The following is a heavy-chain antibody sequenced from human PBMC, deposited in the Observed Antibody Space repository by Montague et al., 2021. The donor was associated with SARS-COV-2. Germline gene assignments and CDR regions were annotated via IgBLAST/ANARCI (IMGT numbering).Heavy chain of an antibody. J-gene: IGHJ3*02. V-gene: IGHV4-59*01. Sequence: SETLSLTCTVSGGSISSYYWSWIRQPPGKGLEWIGYIYYSGSTNYNPALKSRVTISVDTSKNQFSLKLSSVTAADTAVYYCARGSGWMGNAFDIWGQGTMVTVSS. CDR3: ARGSGWMGNAFDI. CDR1: GGSISSYY. CDR2: IYYSGST. D-gene: IGHD6-19*01.